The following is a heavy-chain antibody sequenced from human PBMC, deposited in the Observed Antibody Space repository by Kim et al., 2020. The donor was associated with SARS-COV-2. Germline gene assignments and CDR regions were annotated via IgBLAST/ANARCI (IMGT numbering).Heavy chain of an antibody. V-gene: IGHV3-30-3*01. CDR1: GFTFSSYA. CDR3: ARDYGGNSAIDY. J-gene: IGHJ4*02. D-gene: IGHD4-17*01. CDR2: ISYDGSNK. Sequence: GGSLRLSCAASGFTFSSYAMHWVRQAPGKGLEWVAVISYDGSNKYYADSVKGRFTISRDNSKNTLYLQMNSLRAEDTAVYYCARDYGGNSAIDYWGQGTLVTVSS.